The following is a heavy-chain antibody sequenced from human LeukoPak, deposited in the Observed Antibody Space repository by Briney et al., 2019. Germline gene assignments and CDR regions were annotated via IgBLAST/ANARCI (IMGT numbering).Heavy chain of an antibody. Sequence: TSETLSLTCTVSGGPINSYCWSWIRQPPGKGLEWIGYIYYSGSTNYNPSLKSRLTISVDTSKNQFSLRLRSVTAADTAVYYCAREQFQLPSGSFDIWGQGTTVTVSS. V-gene: IGHV4-59*01. D-gene: IGHD2-2*01. CDR1: GGPINSYC. CDR2: IYYSGST. J-gene: IGHJ3*02. CDR3: AREQFQLPSGSFDI.